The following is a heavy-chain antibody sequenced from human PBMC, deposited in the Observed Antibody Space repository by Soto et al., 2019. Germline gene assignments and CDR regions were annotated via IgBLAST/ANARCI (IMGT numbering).Heavy chain of an antibody. D-gene: IGHD4-17*01. Sequence: PLSLTCTVSGGSISSGDYYWSWIRQPPGKGLEWIGYIYYSGSTYYNPSLKSRVTISVDTSKNQFSLKLSSVTAADTAVYYCARGRNYGDFDYWGQGTLVTVSS. J-gene: IGHJ4*02. CDR1: GGSISSGDYY. V-gene: IGHV4-30-4*01. CDR2: IYYSGST. CDR3: ARGRNYGDFDY.